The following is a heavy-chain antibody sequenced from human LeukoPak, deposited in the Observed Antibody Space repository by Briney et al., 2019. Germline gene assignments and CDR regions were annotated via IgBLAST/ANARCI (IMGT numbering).Heavy chain of an antibody. CDR3: ATGVGATPDY. Sequence: SETLSLTCTVSGGSISSGGYYWSWIRQPPGKGLEWIGYIYHSGSTYYNPSLKSRVTISVDRSKNQLSLKLSSVTAADTAVYYCATGVGATPDYWGQGTLVTVSS. V-gene: IGHV4-30-2*01. CDR1: GGSISSGGYY. CDR2: IYHSGST. J-gene: IGHJ4*02. D-gene: IGHD1-26*01.